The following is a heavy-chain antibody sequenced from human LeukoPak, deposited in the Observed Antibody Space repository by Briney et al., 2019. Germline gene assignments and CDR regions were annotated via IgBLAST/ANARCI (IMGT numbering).Heavy chain of an antibody. J-gene: IGHJ4*02. CDR2: MYYSGTI. CDR1: GGSISSYY. V-gene: IGHV4-59*01. CDR3: ARAWATDYFDY. Sequence: PSETLSHTCTVSGGSISSYYWSWIRQPPGKGLEWIGYMYYSGTINYNPSLKSRVTISVDTSKNQFSLKLSSVTAADTAMYYCARAWATDYFDYWGQGTLVTVSS.